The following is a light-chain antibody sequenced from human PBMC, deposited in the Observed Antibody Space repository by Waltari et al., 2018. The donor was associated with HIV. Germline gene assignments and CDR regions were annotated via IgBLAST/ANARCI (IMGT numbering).Light chain of an antibody. V-gene: IGLV2-23*02. J-gene: IGLJ2*01. CDR3: CSYAGDNLFVV. Sequence: QSALAQPASVSGSPGQSITISCTGTSSDVSTYKLVSWYQHYPGKAPNLVLYEIDKRPSGISNRFSGSKSDNVASLTIAGLQPEDEADYYCCSYAGDNLFVVFGGGTKLTVL. CDR1: SSDVSTYKL. CDR2: EID.